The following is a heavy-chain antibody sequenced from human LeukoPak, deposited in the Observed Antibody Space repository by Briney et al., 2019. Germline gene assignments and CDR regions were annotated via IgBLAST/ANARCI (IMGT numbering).Heavy chain of an antibody. V-gene: IGHV3-30*02. Sequence: GGSLRLSCAASGFTVNSYAMSWVRQAPGKGLEWVAFIRYDGSNKYYADSVKGRFTISRDNSKNTLYLQMNSLRAEDTAVYYCAKDYPPHLAAAGPYYMDVWGKGTTVTVSS. CDR2: IRYDGSNK. D-gene: IGHD6-13*01. J-gene: IGHJ6*03. CDR3: AKDYPPHLAAAGPYYMDV. CDR1: GFTVNSYA.